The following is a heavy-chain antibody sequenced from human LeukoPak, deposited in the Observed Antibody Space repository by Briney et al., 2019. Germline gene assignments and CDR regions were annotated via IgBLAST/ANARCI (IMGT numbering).Heavy chain of an antibody. J-gene: IGHJ3*02. D-gene: IGHD3-10*01. CDR1: GFSISSGSY. CDR2: NHHSGST. V-gene: IGHV4-38-2*02. Sequence: NPSETLSLTCTVSGFSISSGSYWGWIRQPPGKGLEWIGSNHHSGSTYYNPSLKSRVSTSLDTSRNQFSLKLNSVTAADTAVYYCAKSNGYGLIDIWGQGTMVTVSS. CDR3: AKSNGYGLIDI.